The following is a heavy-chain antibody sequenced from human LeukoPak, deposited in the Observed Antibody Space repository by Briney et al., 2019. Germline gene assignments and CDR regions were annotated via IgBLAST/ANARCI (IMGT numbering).Heavy chain of an antibody. Sequence: SETLSLTCTVSGGSISSYYWSWIRQPPGKGLEWIGYIDYSGTTNYNPSLKSRVTISVDKSNNQFSLKLSSVTAADTAVYYCARDPAHSAFREFSGMDVWGQGTTVTVSS. V-gene: IGHV4-59*01. D-gene: IGHD1-26*01. CDR1: GGSISSYY. CDR2: IDYSGTT. J-gene: IGHJ6*02. CDR3: ARDPAHSAFREFSGMDV.